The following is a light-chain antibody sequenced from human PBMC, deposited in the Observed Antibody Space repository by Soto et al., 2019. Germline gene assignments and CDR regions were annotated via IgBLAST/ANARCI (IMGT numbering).Light chain of an antibody. CDR1: SSNIGSGYD. V-gene: IGLV1-40*01. Sequence: QSVLTQQPSVSAAPGQRVTISCTGSSSNIGSGYDVHWYQQLPGTAPKLLIYGNTNRPSGVPDRFSGSKSGTSASLAITGLQAEDEADYYCQSYDRSLSGSLFGGRTKLTVL. CDR3: QSYDRSLSGSL. CDR2: GNT. J-gene: IGLJ3*02.